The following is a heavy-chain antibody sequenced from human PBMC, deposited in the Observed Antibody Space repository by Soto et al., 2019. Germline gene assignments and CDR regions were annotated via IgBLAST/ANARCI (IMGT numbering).Heavy chain of an antibody. CDR2: IISIFGTA. V-gene: IGHV1-69*13. D-gene: IGHD4-17*01. Sequence: GASVKVSCQASGGTFSSYAISRVRKAPGQGLEWLGGIISIFGTAYYGQKFQGRVTITADESTSTAYMELSSLRSEDTAVYYCASPGTTTVAPGYYYYYGMDVWGQGTTVTVSS. CDR1: GGTFSSYA. CDR3: ASPGTTTVAPGYYYYYGMDV. J-gene: IGHJ6*02.